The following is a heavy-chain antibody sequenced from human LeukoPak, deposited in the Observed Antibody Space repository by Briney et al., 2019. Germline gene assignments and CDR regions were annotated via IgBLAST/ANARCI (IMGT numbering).Heavy chain of an antibody. Sequence: SETLSLTCGVSGASVSSGSHYWSWIRQPPGKGLEWIGYDYCGGNTNYDPSLKRRVTISVDTSKNQFSLTLTSVTAADTAVYFCARDHFGSLDSWGQGILVTVSS. D-gene: IGHD3-10*01. V-gene: IGHV4-61*01. J-gene: IGHJ4*02. CDR1: GASVSSGSHY. CDR2: DYCGGNT. CDR3: ARDHFGSLDS.